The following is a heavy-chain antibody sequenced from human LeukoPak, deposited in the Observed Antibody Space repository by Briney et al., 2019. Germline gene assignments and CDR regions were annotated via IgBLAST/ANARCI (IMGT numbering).Heavy chain of an antibody. CDR2: IYYSGST. CDR3: ARVSAAYSSGYIDY. J-gene: IGHJ4*02. Sequence: NSSETLSLTCTVSGGSISSYYWSWIRQPPGKGLEWIGYIYYSGSTNYNPSLKSRVTISVDTSKNQFSLKLSSVTAADTAVYYCARVSAAYSSGYIDYWGQGTLVTVSS. D-gene: IGHD3-22*01. V-gene: IGHV4-59*01. CDR1: GGSISSYY.